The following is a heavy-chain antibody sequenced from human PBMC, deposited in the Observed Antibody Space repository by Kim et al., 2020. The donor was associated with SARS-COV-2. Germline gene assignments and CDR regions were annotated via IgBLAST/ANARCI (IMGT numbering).Heavy chain of an antibody. CDR2: ISYDGSNK. V-gene: IGHV3-30*04. CDR3: ARDRRYSGYSYYGMDV. J-gene: IGHJ6*02. D-gene: IGHD5-12*01. CDR1: GFTFSSYA. Sequence: GGSLRLSCAASGFTFSSYAMHWVRQAPGKGLEWVAVISYDGSNKYYADSVKGRFTISRDNSKNTLYLQMNSLRAEDTAVYYCARDRRYSGYSYYGMDVWGQGTTVTVSS.